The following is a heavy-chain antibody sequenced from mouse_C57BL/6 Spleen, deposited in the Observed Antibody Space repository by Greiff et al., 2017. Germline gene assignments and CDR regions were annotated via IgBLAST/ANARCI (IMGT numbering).Heavy chain of an antibody. D-gene: IGHD2-5*01. CDR1: GYTFTDYY. CDR3: ARAYYSNYGFDY. V-gene: IGHV1-26*01. Sequence: VQLQQSGPELVKPGASVKISCKASGYTFTDYYMNWVKQSHGKSLEWIGDINPNNGGTSYNQKLKGKATLTVDKSSSTAYMELRSLTSEDSAVYYCARAYYSNYGFDYWGQGTTLTVSS. CDR2: INPNNGGT. J-gene: IGHJ2*01.